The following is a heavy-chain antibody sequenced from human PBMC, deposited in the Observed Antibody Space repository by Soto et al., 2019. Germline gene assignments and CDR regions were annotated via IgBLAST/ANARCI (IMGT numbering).Heavy chain of an antibody. Sequence: SETLSLTCAVSSGSISSSNWWSWVRQPPGKGLEWIGEIYHSGSTNYNPSLKSRVPISLDKSKNQFALKLSSGTAADTAVYYCARDQRGIYYGSGSYFEGLGSGYYYMDVWGKGTTVTVSS. D-gene: IGHD3-10*01. V-gene: IGHV4-4*02. J-gene: IGHJ6*03. CDR2: IYHSGST. CDR1: SGSISSSNW. CDR3: ARDQRGIYYGSGSYFEGLGSGYYYMDV.